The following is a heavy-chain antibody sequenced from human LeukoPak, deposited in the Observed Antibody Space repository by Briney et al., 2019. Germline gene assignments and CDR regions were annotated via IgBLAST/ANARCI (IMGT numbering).Heavy chain of an antibody. CDR1: GFTFSSYA. J-gene: IGHJ4*02. CDR3: AKDQGGYEIFDY. V-gene: IGHV3-23*01. D-gene: IGHD5-12*01. CDR2: IIGSGGST. Sequence: SGGSLRLSCAASGFTFSSYAMSWVRQAPGKGLEWVSAIIGSGGSTYYADSVKGRFTISRDNSKNMLYLRMNSLRVEDTAIYYCAKDQGGYEIFDYWGQGTLVTVSS.